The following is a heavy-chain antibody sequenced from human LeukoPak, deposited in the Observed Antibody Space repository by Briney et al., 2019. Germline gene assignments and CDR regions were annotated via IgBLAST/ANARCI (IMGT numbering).Heavy chain of an antibody. CDR3: ARDQEGFDY. V-gene: IGHV1-46*01. CDR1: GYTFTSNY. Sequence: ASVKVSCKASGYTFTSNYIHWVRQAPGQGLEWMGMIYPRDGSTSYAQKFQGRVTVTRDTSTSTVHMELSGLSSEDTAVYYCARDQEGFDYWGQGTLVTVSS. J-gene: IGHJ4*02. CDR2: IYPRDGST.